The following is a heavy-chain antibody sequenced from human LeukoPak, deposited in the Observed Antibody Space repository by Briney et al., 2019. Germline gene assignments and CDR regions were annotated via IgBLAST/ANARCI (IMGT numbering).Heavy chain of an antibody. D-gene: IGHD5-12*01. CDR1: GGTFSSYA. J-gene: IGHJ4*02. CDR2: IIPILGIA. CDR3: AGRGYDYAGGDY. Sequence: PVKVSCKASGGTFSSYAISWVRQAPGQGLEWMGRIIPILGIANYAQKFQGRVTITADKSTSTAYMELSSLRSEDTAVYYCAGRGYDYAGGDYWGQGTLVTVSS. V-gene: IGHV1-69*04.